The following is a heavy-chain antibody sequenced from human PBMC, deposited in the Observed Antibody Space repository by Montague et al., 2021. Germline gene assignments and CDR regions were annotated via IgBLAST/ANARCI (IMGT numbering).Heavy chain of an antibody. CDR2: LLYDGNNE. D-gene: IGHD1-26*01. CDR1: GFTFSTYN. J-gene: IGHJ4*03. CDR3: ARGGGGYLDY. V-gene: IGHV3-30-3*01. Sequence: SLRLSCEASGFTFSTYNIHWVRQAPGKGLEWVAALLYDGNNEYYADSVKGRFTFSRDNSKNTLYLQMNSLRAEDAAVYYCARGGGGYLDYWGQGTLVTVSS.